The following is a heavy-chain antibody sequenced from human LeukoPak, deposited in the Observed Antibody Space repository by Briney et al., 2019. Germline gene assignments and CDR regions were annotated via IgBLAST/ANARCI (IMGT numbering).Heavy chain of an antibody. V-gene: IGHV1-2*02. CDR1: GYTFTGYY. J-gene: IGHJ6*03. D-gene: IGHD6-19*01. CDR3: ARDLIAVAGFHYYYYYMDV. CDR2: INPNSGGT. Sequence: GASVKVSCKASGYTFTGYYMHWVRQAPGQGLEWMGWINPNSGGTNYAQKFQGRVTMTRDTSISTAYMELSRLRSDDTAVYYCARDLIAVAGFHYYYYYMDVWGKGTTVTVSS.